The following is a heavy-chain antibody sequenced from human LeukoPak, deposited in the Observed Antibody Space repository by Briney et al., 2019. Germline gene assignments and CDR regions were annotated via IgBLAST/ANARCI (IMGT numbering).Heavy chain of an antibody. CDR1: GFTFSSYG. Sequence: TLRLSCAASGFTFSSYGMHWVRQAPGKGLGWVAVISYDGSNKYYAHSVKGRFAISRDNSKNTLYLQMNSLRAEDTAVYYCAKVKRKSGIAVAGFDYWGQGTLVTVSS. J-gene: IGHJ4*02. D-gene: IGHD6-19*01. CDR3: AKVKRKSGIAVAGFDY. V-gene: IGHV3-30*18. CDR2: ISYDGSNK.